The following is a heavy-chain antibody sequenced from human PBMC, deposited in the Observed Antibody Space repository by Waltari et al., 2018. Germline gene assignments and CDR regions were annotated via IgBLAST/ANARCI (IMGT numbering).Heavy chain of an antibody. CDR2: IKDDGRET. CDR1: RFTFTNYW. CDR3: ARDPYYDAFDM. D-gene: IGHD2-21*01. Sequence: EVQLVESGGGLVQTGGSLRLSCAASRFTFTNYWMSWVRQAPGKGRDWVANIKDDGRETYYVDSVKGRFTISRDNAKNLLFLQMNSLRAEDTAVYYCARDPYYDAFDMWGQGTMVTVSS. J-gene: IGHJ3*02. V-gene: IGHV3-7*01.